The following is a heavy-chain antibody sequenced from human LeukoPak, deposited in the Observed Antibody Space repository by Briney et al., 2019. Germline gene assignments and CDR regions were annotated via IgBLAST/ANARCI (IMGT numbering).Heavy chain of an antibody. V-gene: IGHV1-8*03. CDR3: ARSFIYGSGSYYNWFDP. J-gene: IGHJ5*02. CDR2: MNPNSGNT. Sequence: ASVKVSCKASGYTFTSYDINWVRQATGQGLEWMGWMNPNSGNTGYAQKFQGRVTITRNTSISTAYMELSSLRSEDTAVYYCARSFIYGSGSYYNWFDPWGQGTLVTVSS. CDR1: GYTFTSYD. D-gene: IGHD3-10*01.